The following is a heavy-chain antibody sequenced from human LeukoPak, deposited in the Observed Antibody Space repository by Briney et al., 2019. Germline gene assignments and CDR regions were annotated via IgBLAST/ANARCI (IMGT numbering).Heavy chain of an antibody. Sequence: GGSLRLSCAASGFTFSSYWMSWVRQAPGKGLEWVANIKQDGSEKYYVDSVKGRFTISRDNARNSLYLQMNSLRAEDTAVYFCARDIQTVAGSSSNFHYWGQGTLVTVSS. CDR1: GFTFSSYW. CDR2: IKQDGSEK. CDR3: ARDIQTVAGSSSNFHY. D-gene: IGHD6-19*01. J-gene: IGHJ4*02. V-gene: IGHV3-7*01.